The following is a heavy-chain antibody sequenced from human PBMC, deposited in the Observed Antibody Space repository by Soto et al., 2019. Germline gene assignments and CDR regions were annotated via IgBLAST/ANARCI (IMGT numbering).Heavy chain of an antibody. CDR3: AREVRGATFDY. CDR2: ISSSGSTI. V-gene: IGHV3-48*03. J-gene: IGHJ4*02. D-gene: IGHD3-10*01. Sequence: EVQLVESGGGLVQPGGSLRLSCAASGFTFSSYEMNWVRQAPWKGLEWVSYISSSGSTIYYADSVKGRFTISRDNAKNSLYLPMNSLRAEDTAVYYCAREVRGATFDYWGQGTLVTVSS. CDR1: GFTFSSYE.